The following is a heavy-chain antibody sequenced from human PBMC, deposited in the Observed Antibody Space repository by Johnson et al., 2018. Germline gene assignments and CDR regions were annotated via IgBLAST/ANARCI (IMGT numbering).Heavy chain of an antibody. CDR3: AKECSGGSCNYGMDV. V-gene: IGHV3-30*18. CDR1: GFTFSSYG. CDR2: ISYDGSNT. J-gene: IGHJ6*02. Sequence: QVQLQESGGGVVQPGRSLRLSCAASGFTFSSYGMHWVRQAPGTGLEWVAVISYDGSNTYYADPVKGRFTISRDNSKNTLYLQMNSLRAEDTAGYYGAKECSGGSCNYGMDVWGQGTTVTVSS. D-gene: IGHD2-15*01.